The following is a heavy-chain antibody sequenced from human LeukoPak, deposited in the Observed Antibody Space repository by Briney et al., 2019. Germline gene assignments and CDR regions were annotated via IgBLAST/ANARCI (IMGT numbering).Heavy chain of an antibody. Sequence: SETLSLTWAVYGGSFSGYYWSWIRQPPGKGLEWIGEINHSGSTNYNPSLKSRVTISVDTSKNQFSLKLSSVTAADTAVYYCARDFGETSLPNWFDPWGQGTLVIVSS. V-gene: IGHV4-34*01. CDR3: ARDFGETSLPNWFDP. CDR2: INHSGST. CDR1: GGSFSGYY. J-gene: IGHJ5*02. D-gene: IGHD3-16*01.